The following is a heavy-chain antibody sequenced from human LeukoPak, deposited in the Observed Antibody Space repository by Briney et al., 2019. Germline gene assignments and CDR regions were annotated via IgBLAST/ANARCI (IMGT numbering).Heavy chain of an antibody. V-gene: IGHV3-21*01. J-gene: IGHJ3*02. D-gene: IGHD2-15*01. CDR3: ARDCGGGSCYGPYDAFDI. CDR2: ISVGGDNT. CDR1: GFTFSSYT. Sequence: GGSLRLSCAASGFTFSSYTMSWVRQAPGKGLEWVSAISVGGDNTYYADSVKGRFTISRDNAKNSLYLQMNSLRAEDTAVYYCARDCGGGSCYGPYDAFDIWGQGTMVTVSS.